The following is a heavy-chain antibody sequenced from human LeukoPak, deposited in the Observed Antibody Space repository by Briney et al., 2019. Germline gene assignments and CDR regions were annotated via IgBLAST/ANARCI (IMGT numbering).Heavy chain of an antibody. CDR2: ISGSGGST. CDR3: AKGGYCSSTSCHYYYGMDV. Sequence: PGGSLRLSCAASGFTFSSYAMSWVRQAPGKGLEWVSAISGSGGSTYYADSVKGRFTISRDNSKNTLYLQMNSLRAEDTAVYYCAKGGYCSSTSCHYYYGMDVWGKGTTVTVSS. D-gene: IGHD2-2*01. V-gene: IGHV3-23*01. CDR1: GFTFSSYA. J-gene: IGHJ6*04.